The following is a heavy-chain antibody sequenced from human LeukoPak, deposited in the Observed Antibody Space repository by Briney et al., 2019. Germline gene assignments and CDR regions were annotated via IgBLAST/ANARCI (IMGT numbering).Heavy chain of an antibody. V-gene: IGHV3-11*01. D-gene: IGHD2-2*01. Sequence: GGSLRLSCAASGFTFSDYYMSWIRQAPGKGLEWVSYISNSDSTIYYADSVKGRFTISRDNAENSLYLQMNSLRAEDTAVYYCARRNAYCSSTSCSHASYYYYGMDVWGQGTTVTVSS. CDR1: GFTFSDYY. J-gene: IGHJ6*02. CDR3: ARRNAYCSSTSCSHASYYYYGMDV. CDR2: ISNSDSTI.